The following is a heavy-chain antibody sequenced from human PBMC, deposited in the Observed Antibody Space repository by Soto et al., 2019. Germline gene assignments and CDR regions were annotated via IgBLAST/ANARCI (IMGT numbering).Heavy chain of an antibody. CDR1: GYSFSTYW. Sequence: EVQLVQSGAEVKKPGESLKISCQASGYSFSTYWIGWVRQMPGKGLEWMGIIYPSDSSLRYSPSFQGQVTISADKSINTAYVQWSSLKASGTAIYYCARRVATIEGGWFDHWGQGTLVTVSS. V-gene: IGHV5-51*01. D-gene: IGHD5-12*01. CDR2: IYPSDSSL. J-gene: IGHJ5*02. CDR3: ARRVATIEGGWFDH.